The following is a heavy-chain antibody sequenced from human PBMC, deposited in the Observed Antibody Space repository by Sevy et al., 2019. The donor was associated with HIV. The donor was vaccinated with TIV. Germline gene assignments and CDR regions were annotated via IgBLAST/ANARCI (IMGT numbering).Heavy chain of an antibody. J-gene: IGHJ4*02. V-gene: IGHV3-53*01. D-gene: IGHD3-9*01. CDR3: ARVRGDTIWYFDY. CDR2: IYNGGST. Sequence: GGSLRLSCAASGFTVSSNYMSGVRQAPGKGLEWVSVIYNGGSTYYADSVKGRFTISRDNSKKTLYLQMNSLRAEDTAVYYCARVRGDTIWYFDYWGQGTLVTVSS. CDR1: GFTVSSNY.